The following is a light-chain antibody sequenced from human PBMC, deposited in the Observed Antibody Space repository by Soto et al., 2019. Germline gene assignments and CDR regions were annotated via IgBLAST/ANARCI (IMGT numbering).Light chain of an antibody. J-gene: IGLJ2*01. CDR1: SDDIGAYNY. CDR3: SAYANDSAVI. Sequence: QSALPQPASVSGSPGQSITISCTGTSDDIGAYNYVSWYQQHPAKAPKLIIYEIRHRPFGVSDRFSGSKSGNTSSLTISGLQAADEADYYCSAYANDSAVIFGGGTKLTVL. V-gene: IGLV2-14*01. CDR2: EIR.